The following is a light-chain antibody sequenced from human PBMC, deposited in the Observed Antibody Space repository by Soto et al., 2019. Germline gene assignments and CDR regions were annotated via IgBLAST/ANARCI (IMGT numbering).Light chain of an antibody. Sequence: QLVLTQSPSASASLGASVKLTCTLNSGHSNYAIAWHQQQPEKGPRYLMKLNSDGSHSKRDGIPDRFSGSSSGAERYLTISSLQSEDEADYYCQTWGTGIVLFGGGTKLTVL. V-gene: IGLV4-69*01. CDR3: QTWGTGIVL. J-gene: IGLJ2*01. CDR1: SGHSNYA. CDR2: LNSDGSH.